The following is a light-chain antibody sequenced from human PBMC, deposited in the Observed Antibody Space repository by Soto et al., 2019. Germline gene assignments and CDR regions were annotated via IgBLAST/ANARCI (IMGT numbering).Light chain of an antibody. V-gene: IGKV3-20*01. CDR2: CAS. CDR3: QQYGSSVT. CDR1: QSVSSSY. J-gene: IGKJ4*01. Sequence: EIVLTQSPGTLSLSPGERATLSCRASQSVSSSYLARYQHKAGQAPRLLMYCASGRATGIPDRFSGSGSGTXXXXXXSRLQAEDVAVYYCQQYGSSVTFGGGTKVEIK.